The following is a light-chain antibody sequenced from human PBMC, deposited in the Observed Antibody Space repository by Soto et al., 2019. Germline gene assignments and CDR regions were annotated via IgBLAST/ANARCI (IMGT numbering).Light chain of an antibody. CDR2: DSS. V-gene: IGKV1-33*01. CDR1: QDIINY. J-gene: IGKJ3*01. Sequence: DIQMTQSPSSLSASVGDRVTITCQASQDIINYLYWYQQKPGKAPKLLIFDSSTLETGVPSRFSGSGSATYFSLTSSRQQAEDIATYYCQQYDNPPSFGPGTKVELK. CDR3: QQYDNPPS.